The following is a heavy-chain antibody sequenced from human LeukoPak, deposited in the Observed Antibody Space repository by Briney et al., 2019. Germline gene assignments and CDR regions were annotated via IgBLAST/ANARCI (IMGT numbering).Heavy chain of an antibody. CDR1: GFTFSNAW. CDR3: TTAGGVPAAITDLDY. J-gene: IGHJ4*02. CDR2: IKSKTDGGTT. Sequence: PGGSLRLSCAASGFTFSNAWMSWVRQAPGKGLEWVGRIKSKTDGGTTDYAAPVKGRFTISRDDSKNTLYLQMNSLKTEDTAVYYCTTAGGVPAAITDLDYWGQGTLVTVSS. V-gene: IGHV3-15*01. D-gene: IGHD2-2*01.